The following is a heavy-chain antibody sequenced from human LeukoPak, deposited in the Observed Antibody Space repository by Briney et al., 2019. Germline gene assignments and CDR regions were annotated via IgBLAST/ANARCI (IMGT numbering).Heavy chain of an antibody. CDR1: GYSFTSYW. D-gene: IGHD3-9*01. V-gene: IGHV5-51*01. CDR3: ARTLFGSDTFDI. CDR2: IYPGDSDT. J-gene: IGHJ3*02. Sequence: GESLKISCKGSGYSFTSYWIGWVRQMPGKGLGWMGIIYPGDSDTRYSPSFQGQVTISADKSITTAYLQWSSLRASDTAIYYCARTLFGSDTFDIWGQGTMVTVSS.